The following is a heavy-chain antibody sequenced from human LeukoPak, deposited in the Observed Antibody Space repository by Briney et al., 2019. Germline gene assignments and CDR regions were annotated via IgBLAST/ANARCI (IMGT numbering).Heavy chain of an antibody. CDR2: IYYSGST. V-gene: IGHV4-30-4*01. Sequence: SETLSLTCTVSGGSISSGDYYWSWIRQPPGKGLEWIGYIYYSGSTYYNPSLKSRVTISVDTSKNQFSLKPSSVTAADTAVYYCARLGGYSSSWYSRYYFDYWGQGTLVTVSS. D-gene: IGHD6-13*01. J-gene: IGHJ4*02. CDR3: ARLGGYSSSWYSRYYFDY. CDR1: GGSISSGDYY.